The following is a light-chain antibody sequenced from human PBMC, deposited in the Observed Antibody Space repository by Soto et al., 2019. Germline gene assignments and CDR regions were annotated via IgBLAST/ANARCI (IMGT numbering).Light chain of an antibody. CDR2: LGS. CDR3: MQALQTPPYT. J-gene: IGKJ2*01. V-gene: IGKV2-28*01. Sequence: DIVMTQSPLSLPVTPGEPASISCRSSQSLLHSNGYNFLDWYLQKPGQSPQLLIYLGSNRASGVPDRFSGSGSGTDFTLEISRVEAEDVGVYYCMQALQTPPYTFGQGTKVDIK. CDR1: QSLLHSNGYNF.